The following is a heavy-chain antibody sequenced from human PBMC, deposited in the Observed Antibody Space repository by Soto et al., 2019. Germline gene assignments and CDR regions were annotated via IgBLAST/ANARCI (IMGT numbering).Heavy chain of an antibody. CDR2: IIPILGIA. CDR3: ARDPGSTFNFDY. V-gene: IGHV1-69*04. CDR1: GGTFSSYT. D-gene: IGHD3-10*01. Sequence: EASVKVSCKASGGTFSSYTISWVRQAPGQGLEWMGRIIPILGIANYAQKFQGRVTITADKSTSTAYMELSSLRSEDTAVYYCARDPGSTFNFDYWGQGTLVTVSS. J-gene: IGHJ4*02.